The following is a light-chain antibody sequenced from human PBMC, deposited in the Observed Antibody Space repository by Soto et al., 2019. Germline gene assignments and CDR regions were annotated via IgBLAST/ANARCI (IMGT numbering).Light chain of an antibody. CDR2: DAS. V-gene: IGKV3-11*01. CDR1: QSVRTY. Sequence: EIVLTQSPVTLSLSPGERATLSCRASQSVRTYLAWYQVKPGQAPRLLIYDASSRASGVPARFSGSGSGTDFTLTISRLEPEDFALYYCQKRNSWPPITLGQGTRLEI. J-gene: IGKJ5*01. CDR3: QKRNSWPPIT.